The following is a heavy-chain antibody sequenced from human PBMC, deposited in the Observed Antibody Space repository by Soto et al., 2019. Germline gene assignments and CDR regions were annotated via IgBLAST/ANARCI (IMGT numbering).Heavy chain of an antibody. V-gene: IGHV3-23*01. D-gene: IGHD3-22*01. J-gene: IGHJ4*02. CDR1: GFTLRGYA. CDR2: ISGTDRST. CDR3: AKKGYYDTSGYPIRYFDY. Sequence: PGGSLRLSCVASGFTLRGYAMGWVRQAPGRGLEWVSFISGTDRSTNYADSVKGRSTISRDNSKNTLYLQMNSLRAEDTAVYYCAKKGYYDTSGYPIRYFDYWGQGTLVTVSS.